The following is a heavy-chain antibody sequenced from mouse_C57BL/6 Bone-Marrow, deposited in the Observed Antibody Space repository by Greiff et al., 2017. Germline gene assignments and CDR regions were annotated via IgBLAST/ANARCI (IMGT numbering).Heavy chain of an antibody. D-gene: IGHD1-1*01. CDR3: ARGYYYYGSSYGYFDV. V-gene: IGHV1-63*01. Sequence: QVQLQQSGAELVRPGTSVKMSCKASGYTFTNYWIGWVKQRPGHGLEWIGDIYPGGGYTNYNEKFKGKATLTADKSSSTAYIQFSSLTSEDSAIYYCARGYYYYGSSYGYFDVWGTGTTVTVSS. CDR2: IYPGGGYT. CDR1: GYTFTNYW. J-gene: IGHJ1*03.